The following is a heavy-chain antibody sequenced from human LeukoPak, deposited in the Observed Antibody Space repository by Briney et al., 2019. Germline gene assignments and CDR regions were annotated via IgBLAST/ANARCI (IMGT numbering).Heavy chain of an antibody. CDR1: GFSLSTSGVG. D-gene: IGHD3-22*01. CDR3: AHRLGYYNSSGYSAFDI. V-gene: IGHV2-5*02. J-gene: IGHJ3*02. CDR2: IYWDDDK. Sequence: SGLTLVRPTQTLTLTCTFSGFSLSTSGVGVGWIRQPPGKALECLALIYWDDDKRYSPSLNSRLTVTRATSKNQVVLTMTNMDPVDTAIYYCAHRLGYYNSSGYSAFDIWGQGTMVTVSS.